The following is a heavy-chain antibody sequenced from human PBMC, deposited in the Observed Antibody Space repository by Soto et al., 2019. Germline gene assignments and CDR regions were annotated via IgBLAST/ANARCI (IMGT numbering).Heavy chain of an antibody. Sequence: QVQLVQSGAEVKRPGASVRVSCRASGYTFTSYGISWVRQAPGQGLEWMGWISAYNGKTNYAQRLQGRVTMTTDTSTSTAYMELRSLRSDDTAVYYCARDSSNWPEYFQHWGQGTLVTVSS. CDR3: ARDSSNWPEYFQH. J-gene: IGHJ1*01. D-gene: IGHD6-13*01. V-gene: IGHV1-18*01. CDR1: GYTFTSYG. CDR2: ISAYNGKT.